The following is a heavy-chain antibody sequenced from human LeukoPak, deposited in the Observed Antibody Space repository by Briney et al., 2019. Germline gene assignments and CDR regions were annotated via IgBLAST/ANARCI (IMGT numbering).Heavy chain of an antibody. Sequence: PGGSLRLSCAASGFTFSSYSMNWVRQAPGKGLEWVSSISSSSSYIYYADSVKGRFTISRDNAKNSLYLQMNSLRAEDTAVYYCARVGYCSSTSCYKRDAFDIWGQGTMATVSS. V-gene: IGHV3-21*01. D-gene: IGHD2-2*02. CDR3: ARVGYCSSTSCYKRDAFDI. CDR1: GFTFSSYS. CDR2: ISSSSSYI. J-gene: IGHJ3*02.